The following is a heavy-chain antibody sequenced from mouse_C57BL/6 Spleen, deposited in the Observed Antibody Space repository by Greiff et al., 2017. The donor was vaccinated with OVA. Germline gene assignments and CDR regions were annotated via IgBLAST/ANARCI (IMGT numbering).Heavy chain of an antibody. CDR2: IHPNSGST. V-gene: IGHV1-64*01. J-gene: IGHJ1*03. Sequence: QVQLQQPGAELVKPGASVKLSCKASGYTFTSYWMHWVKQRPGQGLEWIGMIHPNSGSTNHNEKFKSKATLTVDKSSSTALTLLSSLASEDAAVYYCARGLGRDFDVGGTGTTVTVSS. CDR3: ARGLGRDFDV. CDR1: GYTFTSYW. D-gene: IGHD4-1*01.